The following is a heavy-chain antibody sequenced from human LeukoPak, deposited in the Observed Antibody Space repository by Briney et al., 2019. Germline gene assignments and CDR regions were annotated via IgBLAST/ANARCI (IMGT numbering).Heavy chain of an antibody. Sequence: GASVTVSCKASGYTFTSYDINWVRQATGLGLEWMGGTNPNSGNTGYVQTFQGRVTMSRDTYISTAYMELSSLRSEDTAVYYCARGYSSSWLSAGREDAFDIWGQGTMVTVSS. CDR3: ARGYSSSWLSAGREDAFDI. J-gene: IGHJ3*02. V-gene: IGHV1-8*01. CDR1: GYTFTSYD. D-gene: IGHD6-13*01. CDR2: TNPNSGNT.